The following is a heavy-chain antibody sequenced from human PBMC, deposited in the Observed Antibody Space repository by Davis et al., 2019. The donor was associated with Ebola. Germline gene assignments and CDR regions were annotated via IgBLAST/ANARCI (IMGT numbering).Heavy chain of an antibody. J-gene: IGHJ6*02. CDR1: GFTFSNYA. D-gene: IGHD5-24*01. CDR2: ISGSGGDT. V-gene: IGHV3-23*01. Sequence: GESLKISCAASGFTFSNYAMNWVRQASGKGLEWVSGISGSGGDTHYADSVKGRFTISRDNAKNSLYLQMNSLRDEDTAVYYCVRDNRRGYGMDVWGQGTTVTVSS. CDR3: VRDNRRGYGMDV.